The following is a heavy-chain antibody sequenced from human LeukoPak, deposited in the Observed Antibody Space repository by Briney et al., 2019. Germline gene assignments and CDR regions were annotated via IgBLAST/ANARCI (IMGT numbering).Heavy chain of an antibody. V-gene: IGHV5-51*01. CDR3: ARPAGPNYYGSGSYIDY. D-gene: IGHD3-10*01. CDR2: IYPGYADT. J-gene: IGHJ4*02. Sequence: PGEALKISCKGSGYSFTSYWIGWVRQMPGKGLEWMGIIYPGYADTRYSPSFQGHVTISADKSISTAYLQWSSLKASDTAMYYCARPAGPNYYGSGSYIDYWGQGTLVTVSS. CDR1: GYSFTSYW.